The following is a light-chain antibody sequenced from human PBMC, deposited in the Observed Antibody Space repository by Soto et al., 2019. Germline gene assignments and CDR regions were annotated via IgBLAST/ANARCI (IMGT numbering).Light chain of an antibody. CDR1: QGVTSY. Sequence: DIQLTQSPSFLSASVGDRVTITCRASQGVTSYLAWYQQIPGEAPKLLVYAASTLQSGVPSRFSGSGSGTEFTLTISSLQPEDFGTYYCQQLNSYPRTFGQGTKVEIK. J-gene: IGKJ1*01. V-gene: IGKV1-9*01. CDR2: AAS. CDR3: QQLNSYPRT.